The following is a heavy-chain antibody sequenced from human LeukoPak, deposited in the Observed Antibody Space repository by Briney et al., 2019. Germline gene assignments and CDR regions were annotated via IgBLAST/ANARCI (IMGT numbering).Heavy chain of an antibody. CDR2: IIPILGIA. Sequence: SVKVSCTASGGTFISYAISWVRQAPGQGLEWMGRIIPILGIANYAQKFQGRVTITADKSTSTAYMELSSLRSEDTAVYYCARSSGWYGEIDYWGQGTLVTVSS. CDR3: ARSSGWYGEIDY. J-gene: IGHJ4*02. CDR1: GGTFISYA. V-gene: IGHV1-69*04. D-gene: IGHD6-19*01.